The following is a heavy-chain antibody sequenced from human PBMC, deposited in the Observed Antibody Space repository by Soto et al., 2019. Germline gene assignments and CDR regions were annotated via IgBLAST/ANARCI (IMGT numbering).Heavy chain of an antibody. CDR1: GFTVSSNY. J-gene: IGHJ6*02. D-gene: IGHD4-17*01. Sequence: EVQLVESGGGLVQPGGSLRLSCAASGFTVSSNYMSWVRQAPGKGLEWVSVIYRGGSTYYADSVKGRFTISRDNSKNTLYLPMDGLRGGETAGYYCAGESTGSYYGMDVWGQGTTVTVSS. CDR3: AGESTGSYYGMDV. CDR2: IYRGGST. V-gene: IGHV3-66*01.